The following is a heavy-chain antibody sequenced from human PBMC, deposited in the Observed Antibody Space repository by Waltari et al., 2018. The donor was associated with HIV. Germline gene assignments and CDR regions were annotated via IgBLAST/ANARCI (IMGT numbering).Heavy chain of an antibody. Sequence: QVQLVESGGGVVQTGRSLRLSCAASGFIFSNYGIHWVRQAPGKGLEWVVVIWRDGNNIHYVDSVKGRFTSSRDNSKNTVYLQMNDLRVEDTAVYYCARDTAPSMSQVGYYGLDVWGQGTTVTVSS. V-gene: IGHV3-33*01. D-gene: IGHD1-26*01. CDR3: ARDTAPSMSQVGYYGLDV. CDR1: GFIFSNYG. CDR2: IWRDGNNI. J-gene: IGHJ6*02.